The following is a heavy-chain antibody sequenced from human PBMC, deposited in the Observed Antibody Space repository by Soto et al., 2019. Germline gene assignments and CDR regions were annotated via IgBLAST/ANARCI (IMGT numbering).Heavy chain of an antibody. V-gene: IGHV3-30*18. CDR3: AKDLAVRVDPYYYYGMDV. D-gene: IGHD3-10*01. J-gene: IGHJ6*02. Sequence: GGSLRLSCAASGFTFSSYGMHWVRQAPGKGLEWVAVISYDGSNKYYADSVKGRFTISRGNSKNTLYLQMNSLRAEDTAVYYCAKDLAVRVDPYYYYGMDVWGHGTTVNVA. CDR2: ISYDGSNK. CDR1: GFTFSSYG.